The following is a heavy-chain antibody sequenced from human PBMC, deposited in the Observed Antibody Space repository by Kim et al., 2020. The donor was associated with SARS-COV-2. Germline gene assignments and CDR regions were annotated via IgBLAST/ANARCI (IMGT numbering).Heavy chain of an antibody. CDR2: ISSSSSYI. V-gene: IGHV3-21*01. J-gene: IGHJ6*02. D-gene: IGHD6-19*01. Sequence: GGSLRLSCAASGFTFSSYSMNWVRQAPGKGLEWVSSISSSSSYIYYADSVKGRFTISRDNAKNSLYLQMNSLRAEDTAVYYCARDLKPLDSSGWYERVWPELYYYYGMDVWGQGTTVTVSS. CDR3: ARDLKPLDSSGWYERVWPELYYYYGMDV. CDR1: GFTFSSYS.